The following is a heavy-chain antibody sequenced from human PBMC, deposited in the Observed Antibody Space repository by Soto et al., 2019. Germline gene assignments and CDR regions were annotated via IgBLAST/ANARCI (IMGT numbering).Heavy chain of an antibody. D-gene: IGHD3-10*01. Sequence: QVQLVQSGAEVKKPGSSVKVSCKASGGTFSSYAISWVRQAPGQGLEWMGGILPIFGTANYAQKCQGRVTITADESTSTAYMELSSLRSEDTAVYYCARVGLTMGRGGIKTYYFDYWGQGTLVTVSS. CDR3: ARVGLTMGRGGIKTYYFDY. J-gene: IGHJ4*02. CDR1: GGTFSSYA. CDR2: ILPIFGTA. V-gene: IGHV1-69*01.